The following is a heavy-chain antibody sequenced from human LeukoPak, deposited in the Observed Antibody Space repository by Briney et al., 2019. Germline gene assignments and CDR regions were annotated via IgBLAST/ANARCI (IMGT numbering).Heavy chain of an antibody. V-gene: IGHV3-7*01. CDR3: ARDGTAPGLYFDL. J-gene: IGHJ4*01. D-gene: IGHD6-13*01. CDR1: GFTFSSYW. Sequence: GGSLRLSCAVSGFTFSSYWMNWVRQAPGKGLEWVASIRQDGGEKSYVDSVKGRFTISRDNTRNSLYLQMSSLRAEDTAVYYCARDGTAPGLYFDLWGQGTLVTVSS. CDR2: IRQDGGEK.